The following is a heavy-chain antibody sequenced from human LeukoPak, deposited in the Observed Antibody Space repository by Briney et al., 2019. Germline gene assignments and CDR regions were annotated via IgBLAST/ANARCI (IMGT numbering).Heavy chain of an antibody. V-gene: IGHV5-51*01. D-gene: IGHD3-22*01. CDR3: ARHYNYYDSSGYRYYYYYMDV. J-gene: IGHJ6*03. CDR2: IYPGDSDT. CDR1: GYSFTSYW. Sequence: GESLKISCKGSGYSFTSYWIGWVRQMPGKGLEWMGIIYPGDSDTRYSRSFQGQVTISADKSISTAYLQWSSLKASDTAMYYCARHYNYYDSSGYRYYYYYMDVWGKGTTVTVSS.